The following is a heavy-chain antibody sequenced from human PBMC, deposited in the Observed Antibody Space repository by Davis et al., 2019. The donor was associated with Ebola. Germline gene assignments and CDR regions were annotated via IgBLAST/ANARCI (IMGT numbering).Heavy chain of an antibody. D-gene: IGHD2-2*03. CDR3: TRAPSASDGYDS. J-gene: IGHJ4*02. Sequence: PGGSLRLSCAASGFTFSSYWMHWVRQAPGKGLVWVSRINSDGSSTSYADSVKGRLTTFRDESNNMLYLDMNSLRVEDTATYFCTRAPSASDGYDSWGQGTLVTVSS. CDR2: INSDGSST. CDR1: GFTFSSYW. V-gene: IGHV3-74*01.